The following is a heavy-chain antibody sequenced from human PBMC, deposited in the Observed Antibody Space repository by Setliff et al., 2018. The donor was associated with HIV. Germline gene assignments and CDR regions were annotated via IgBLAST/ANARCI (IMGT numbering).Heavy chain of an antibody. V-gene: IGHV1-8*01. D-gene: IGHD3-10*01. CDR3: ARGKGVGGVIITGGLDV. J-gene: IGHJ6*02. Sequence: ASVKVSCKPPGHTFTNYDIHWMRRAPGQGLEWMGWMNPNSGVSGYALKFHDRVTMTRDTSITTLYMELSSLTPEDTAVYYCARGKGVGGVIITGGLDVWGQGTTVTVSS. CDR2: MNPNSGVS. CDR1: GHTFTNYD.